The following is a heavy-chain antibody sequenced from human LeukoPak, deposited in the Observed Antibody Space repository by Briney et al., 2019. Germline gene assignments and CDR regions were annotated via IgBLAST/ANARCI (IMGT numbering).Heavy chain of an antibody. CDR2: IYWNDDK. D-gene: IGHD6-19*01. CDR3: AHRVVAGPLDY. CDR1: GFSLSTSGVG. J-gene: IGHJ4*02. Sequence: VSGPTLVKPPQTLTLTCTFSGFSLSTSGVGVGWIRQPPGKALEWLALIYWNDDKRYSPSLKSRLTITKDTSKNQVVLTMTNMDPVDTATYYCAHRVVAGPLDYWGQGTLVTVSS. V-gene: IGHV2-5*01.